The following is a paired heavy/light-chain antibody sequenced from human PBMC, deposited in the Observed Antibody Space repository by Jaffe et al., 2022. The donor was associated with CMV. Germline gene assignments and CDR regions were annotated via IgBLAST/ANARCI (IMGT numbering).Light chain of an antibody. CDR1: TLRRYY. V-gene: IGLV3-19*01. J-gene: IGLJ3*02. Sequence: SSELTQDPAVSVALGQTVRITCQGNTLRRYYASWYQQKPGQAPLLVIYGKNNRPSGIPDRFSGSSTGNTASLTITGAQAEDEADYYCYSRDSSGNHLGVFGGGTKLTVL. CDR3: YSRDSSGNHLGV. CDR2: GKN.
Heavy chain of an antibody. V-gene: IGHV4-34*01. Sequence: QVQLQQWGAGLLKPSETLALSCAVYGGSFSDHYWTWIRQPPGKGLAWIGEINHSGDTKYNPSLNSRVTISLDTSKNQFSLKLSFVTAADTAVYYCARGRGVTTAGPRRSQAYYSYMDVWGKGTTVTVSS. CDR3: ARGRGVTTAGPRRSQAYYSYMDV. D-gene: IGHD4-17*01. CDR1: GGSFSDHY. J-gene: IGHJ6*03. CDR2: INHSGDT.